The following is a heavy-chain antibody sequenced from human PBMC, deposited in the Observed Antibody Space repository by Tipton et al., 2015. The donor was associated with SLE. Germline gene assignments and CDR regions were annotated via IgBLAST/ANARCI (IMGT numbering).Heavy chain of an antibody. CDR1: GFTFSGSW. CDR3: ARTNWLDS. CDR2: IKGDGSEK. Sequence: GSLRLSCAASGFTFSGSWMNWVRQAPGKGLEWVAHIKGDGSEKNYVDSVKGRFTISRDNTRNSLFLQMNSLRDEDTAVYYCARTNWLDSWGQGTLVTVSS. J-gene: IGHJ5*01. V-gene: IGHV3-7*01.